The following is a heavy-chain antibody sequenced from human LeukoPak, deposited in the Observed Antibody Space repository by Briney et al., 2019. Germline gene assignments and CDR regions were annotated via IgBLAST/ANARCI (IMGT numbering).Heavy chain of an antibody. V-gene: IGHV3-48*01. CDR1: GFTFSSYN. CDR2: ITSNSDTI. J-gene: IGHJ4*02. CDR3: VRKLNY. D-gene: IGHD6-6*01. Sequence: GGSLRLSCAASGFTFSSYNMNWVRQAPGKGLEWVSYITSNSDTIYYADSVKGRFTISRDNAKNSLYLQMNSLRAEDTAVYYCVRKLNYWGQGTLVTVSS.